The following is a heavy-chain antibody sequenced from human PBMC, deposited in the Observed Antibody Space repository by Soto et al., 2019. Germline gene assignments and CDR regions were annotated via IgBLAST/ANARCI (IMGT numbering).Heavy chain of an antibody. CDR2: ISGSGGRI. CDR3: VRRGSETGWYYDQ. J-gene: IGHJ4*02. V-gene: IGHV3-23*02. D-gene: IGHD6-19*01. Sequence: EVQLLESGGGLVQPGGSLRLSCAASGFTFYRYDMFWVRQTPRRGLEWVSFISGSGGRIEYGDLVRGRFTASRDNAEDTLSLQMNSLAFDDTGVYYCVRRGSETGWYYDQWGQGTLVAVSS. CDR1: GFTFYRYD.